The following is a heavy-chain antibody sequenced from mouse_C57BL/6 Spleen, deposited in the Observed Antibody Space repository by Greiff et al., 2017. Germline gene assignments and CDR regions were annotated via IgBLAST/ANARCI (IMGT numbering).Heavy chain of an antibody. V-gene: IGHV3-6*01. J-gene: IGHJ4*01. D-gene: IGHD1-1*01. CDR3: AHGSNYYGSSSDYYAMDY. CDR2: ISYDGSN. Sequence: EVKLMESGPGLVKPSQSLSLTCSVTGYSITSGYYWNWIRQFPGNKLEWMGYISYDGSNNYNPSLKNRISITRDTSKNQFFLKLNSVTTEDTATYYCAHGSNYYGSSSDYYAMDYWGQGTSVTVSS. CDR1: GYSITSGYY.